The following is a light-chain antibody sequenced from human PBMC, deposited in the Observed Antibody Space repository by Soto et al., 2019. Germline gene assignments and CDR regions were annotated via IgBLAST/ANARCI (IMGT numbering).Light chain of an antibody. Sequence: EIVLTQSPGTLSLSPGERATLSCRASQSASSSYLAWYQQKAGQAPRLLIHGVSTRATGVPDRFSGSGSGTDFTLTISRLEPEDFAVYYCQQYVTSPYIFGQGTKLEIK. V-gene: IGKV3-20*01. CDR2: GVS. CDR1: QSASSSY. J-gene: IGKJ2*01. CDR3: QQYVTSPYI.